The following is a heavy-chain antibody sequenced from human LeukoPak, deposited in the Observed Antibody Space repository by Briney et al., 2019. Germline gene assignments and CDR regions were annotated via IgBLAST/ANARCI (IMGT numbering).Heavy chain of an antibody. CDR2: IYSGGST. V-gene: IGHV3-66*02. J-gene: IGHJ6*02. CDR3: ARDWRWKAVNYYYGMDV. D-gene: IGHD4-23*01. CDR1: GFTVSSSY. Sequence: GGSLRLSCAASGFTVSSSYMSWVRQAPGKGLEWVSVIYSGGSTYYADSVKGRFTISRDNSKNTLYLQMNSLRAEDTAVYYCARDWRWKAVNYYYGMDVWGQGTTVTVSS.